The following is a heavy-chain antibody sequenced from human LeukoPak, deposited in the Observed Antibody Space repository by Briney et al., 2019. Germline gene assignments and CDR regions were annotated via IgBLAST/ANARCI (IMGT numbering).Heavy chain of an antibody. D-gene: IGHD3-22*01. Sequence: GGSLRLSCAASGFTFSSYAMSWVRQAPGKGLEWVSAISGSGGSTYYADSVKGRFTISRDNSKNTLYLQMNSLRAEDTAVYYCARARGYSDSSDYYPYHFDYWGQGTLVTVSS. J-gene: IGHJ4*02. V-gene: IGHV3-23*01. CDR3: ARARGYSDSSDYYPYHFDY. CDR1: GFTFSSYA. CDR2: ISGSGGST.